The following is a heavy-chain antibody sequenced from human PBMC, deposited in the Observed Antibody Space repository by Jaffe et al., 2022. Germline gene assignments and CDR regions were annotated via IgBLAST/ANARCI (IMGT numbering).Heavy chain of an antibody. D-gene: IGHD1-1*01. CDR2: IYSSGST. CDR1: GGSIGNYY. V-gene: IGHV4-59*01. Sequence: QVQLHESGPGVVKPSETLSLTCAVSGGSIGNYYWHWIRQAPGKGLEWIGYIYSSGSTNYNPSLKSRVTVSLDTDQFSLRLISLTAADTAVYYCAGRRDVYNLASFDYWGQGILVTVSS. J-gene: IGHJ4*02. CDR3: AGRRDVYNLASFDY.